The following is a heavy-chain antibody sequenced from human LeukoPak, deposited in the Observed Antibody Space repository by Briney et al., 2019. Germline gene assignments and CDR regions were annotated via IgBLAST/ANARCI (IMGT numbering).Heavy chain of an antibody. V-gene: IGHV3-48*01. CDR1: GFTFDTYS. CDR3: ARTSTYGDYDY. J-gene: IGHJ4*02. Sequence: SGGSLRLSCAASGFTFDTYSMNWVPQSPGKRLEWVSYVSGDTSTKYYADSVKGRFTISRDVAKSSLYLQMNSLRAEDTAIYYCARTSTYGDYDYWGQGTLVTVSS. D-gene: IGHD4-17*01. CDR2: VSGDTSTK.